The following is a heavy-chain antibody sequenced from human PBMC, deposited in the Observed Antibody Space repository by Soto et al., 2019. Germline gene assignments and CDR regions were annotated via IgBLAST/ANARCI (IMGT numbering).Heavy chain of an antibody. CDR1: GGSISSGGYY. J-gene: IGHJ5*02. Sequence: SETLSLTCTVSGGSISSGGYYWSWIRQHPGKGLEWIGYIYYSGSTYYNPSLKSRVIISVDTSKNQFSLKLNSVTAADTAIYYCARGPTTFFWFDPWGQGTLVTVSS. CDR3: ARGPTTFFWFDP. CDR2: IYYSGST. V-gene: IGHV4-31*03. D-gene: IGHD3-16*01.